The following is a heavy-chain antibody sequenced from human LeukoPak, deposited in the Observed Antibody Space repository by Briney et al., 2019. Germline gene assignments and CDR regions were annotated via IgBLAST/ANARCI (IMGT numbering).Heavy chain of an antibody. D-gene: IGHD1-26*01. Sequence: SETLSLTCTVSGGSISSSSYYWSWIRQPPGKGLEWIGYIYYSGSTYYNPPLKSRVTISVDTSKNQFSLKLSSVTAADTAVYYCATRVGYWGQGTLVTVSS. CDR2: IYYSGST. CDR1: GGSISSSSYY. V-gene: IGHV4-30-4*08. CDR3: ATRVGY. J-gene: IGHJ1*01.